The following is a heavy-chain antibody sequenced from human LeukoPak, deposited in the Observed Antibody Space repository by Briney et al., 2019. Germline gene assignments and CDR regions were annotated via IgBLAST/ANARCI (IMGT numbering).Heavy chain of an antibody. J-gene: IGHJ4*02. V-gene: IGHV1-8*01. D-gene: IGHD1-26*01. CDR1: GYTFTSHD. CDR2: MNPDSGNT. CDR3: TRGSGGPI. Sequence: ASVKVSCKASGYTFTSHDINWLRQATGQGLEWMGWMNPDSGNTGYAQKFQGRVSMIRNTSTSTAYLELSRLRSEDTAVYYCTRGSGGPIWGQGTPVTVSP.